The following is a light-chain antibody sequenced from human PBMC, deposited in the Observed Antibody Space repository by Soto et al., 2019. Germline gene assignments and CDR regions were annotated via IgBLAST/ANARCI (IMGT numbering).Light chain of an antibody. J-gene: IGLJ3*02. CDR1: SGSIASNY. Sequence: NFLLTQPHSVSESPGKTVIISCTRSSGSIASNYVQWYQQRPGSSPTTVIYEDNQRPSVVPDRFSGSIDSSSNSASLTFSGLETEDEADYFCQSYDATNQVFGGGTKVTVL. CDR3: QSYDATNQV. V-gene: IGLV6-57*01. CDR2: EDN.